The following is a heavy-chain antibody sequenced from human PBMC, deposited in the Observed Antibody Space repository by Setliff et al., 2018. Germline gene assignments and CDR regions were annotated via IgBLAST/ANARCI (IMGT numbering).Heavy chain of an antibody. CDR3: ARDWEITVVREVTQYYYYMDI. Sequence: LSLTCTVSGASISSGSYYWSWIRQPAGKGLEWIGHIHSSGSANYNSSLESRLTMSLDPSKKQFSLKLGSVTAADTAVYYCARDWEITVVREVTQYYYYMDIWGKGNAVTVSS. V-gene: IGHV4-61*09. CDR1: GASISSGSYY. J-gene: IGHJ6*03. CDR2: IHSSGSA. D-gene: IGHD3-10*01.